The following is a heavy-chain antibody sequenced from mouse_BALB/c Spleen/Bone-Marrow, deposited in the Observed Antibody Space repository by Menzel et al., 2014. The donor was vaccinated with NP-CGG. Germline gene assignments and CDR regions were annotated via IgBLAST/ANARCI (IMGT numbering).Heavy chain of an antibody. J-gene: IGHJ1*01. V-gene: IGHV5-12-1*01. CDR3: ARHKLGRWYFDV. CDR1: GFAFSSYD. Sequence: EVQLVESGGGLVKPGGSLKLSCAASGFAFSSYDMSWVRQTPEKRLEWVACISSGGGSTYYPDTVKGRFTISRDNAKNTLYLQMSSLKSEDTAMYYCARHKLGRWYFDVWGAGTTVTVSS. CDR2: ISSGGGST. D-gene: IGHD4-1*01.